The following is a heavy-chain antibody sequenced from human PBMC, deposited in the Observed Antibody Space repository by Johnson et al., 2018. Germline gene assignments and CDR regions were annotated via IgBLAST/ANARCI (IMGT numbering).Heavy chain of an antibody. CDR2: IYYSGST. Sequence: QLQESGPGLVKPSETLSLTCTVSGGSISSSSYYWGWIRQPPGKGLEWIGSIYYSGSTYYNPSLKSRVTISVETSKNQFSLKLGSVTAADTAVYYCVRETQEMATITSAFDMWGQGTMVTVYS. J-gene: IGHJ3*02. D-gene: IGHD5-24*01. V-gene: IGHV4-39*07. CDR1: GGSISSSSYY. CDR3: VRETQEMATITSAFDM.